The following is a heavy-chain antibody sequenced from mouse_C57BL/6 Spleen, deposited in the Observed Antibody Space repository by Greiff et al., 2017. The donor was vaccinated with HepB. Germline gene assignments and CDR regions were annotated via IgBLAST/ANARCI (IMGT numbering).Heavy chain of an antibody. V-gene: IGHV5-4*03. J-gene: IGHJ2*01. D-gene: IGHD1-1*01. CDR2: ISDGGSYT. Sequence: EVKLVESGGGLVKPGGSLKLSCAASGFTFSSYAMSWVRQTPEKRLEWVATISDGGSYTYYPDNVKGRFTISRDNAKNNLYLQMSHLKSEDTAMYYWARASYYYGSSPDYFDYWGQGTTLTVSS. CDR1: GFTFSSYA. CDR3: ARASYYYGSSPDYFDY.